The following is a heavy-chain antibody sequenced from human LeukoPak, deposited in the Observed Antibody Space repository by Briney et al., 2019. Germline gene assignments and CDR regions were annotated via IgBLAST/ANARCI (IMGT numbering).Heavy chain of an antibody. J-gene: IGHJ4*02. CDR1: GGSISSYY. Sequence: SETLSLTCTVSGGSISSYYWSWIRQPPGKGLEWIGYIYYSGSTNYNPSLKSRVTISVDTSKNQFSLKLSSVTTADTAVYYCARSAPNYYDSSGYYPFDYWGQGTLVTVSS. V-gene: IGHV4-59*08. CDR2: IYYSGST. D-gene: IGHD3-22*01. CDR3: ARSAPNYYDSSGYYPFDY.